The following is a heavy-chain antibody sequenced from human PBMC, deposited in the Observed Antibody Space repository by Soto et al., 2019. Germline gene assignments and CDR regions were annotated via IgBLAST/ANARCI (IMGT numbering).Heavy chain of an antibody. Sequence: QVQLQQWGAGLLKPSETLSLTCAVYGGSFSGYYWSWIRQPPGKGLEWIGEINHSGSTNYHPSLKSRVTISVDTSKNQVSLKLSTVTAADTAVYYCARRVDYWGQGTLVTVSS. J-gene: IGHJ4*02. V-gene: IGHV4-34*01. CDR2: INHSGST. CDR1: GGSFSGYY. CDR3: ARRVDY.